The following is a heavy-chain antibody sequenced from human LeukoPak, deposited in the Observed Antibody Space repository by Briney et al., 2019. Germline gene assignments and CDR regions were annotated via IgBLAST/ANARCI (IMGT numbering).Heavy chain of an antibody. Sequence: GGSLRLSCAASGFTVSSNYMSWVRQAPGKGLEWVSVIYSGGSTYYADSVKGRFTISRDNSKNTLYLQMNSLRAEDTAVYYCARAFRYSSSWYPGYWGQGTLVTVSS. CDR2: IYSGGST. CDR3: ARAFRYSSSWYPGY. V-gene: IGHV3-66*01. CDR1: GFTVSSNY. D-gene: IGHD6-13*01. J-gene: IGHJ4*02.